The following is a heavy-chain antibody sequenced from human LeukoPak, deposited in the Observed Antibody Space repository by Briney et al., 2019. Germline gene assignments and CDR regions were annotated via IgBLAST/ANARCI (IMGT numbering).Heavy chain of an antibody. Sequence: SGGSLRLSCAASGFTFADYAMHWVRQAPGKGLEWVTGISWNSGSIGYADSVKGRFTISRDNAKNSLYLQMNSLRAEDTAFYYCAKGYHSGYDSGDGAFDYWGQGTLVTVSS. D-gene: IGHD5-12*01. CDR1: GFTFADYA. CDR3: AKGYHSGYDSGDGAFDY. J-gene: IGHJ4*02. CDR2: ISWNSGSI. V-gene: IGHV3-9*01.